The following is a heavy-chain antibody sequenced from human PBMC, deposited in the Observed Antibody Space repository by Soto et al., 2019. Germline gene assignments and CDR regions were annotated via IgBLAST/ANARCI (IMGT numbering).Heavy chain of an antibody. CDR3: ARDHSSGWYYWFDP. J-gene: IGHJ5*02. V-gene: IGHV3-21*04. D-gene: IGHD6-19*01. CDR2: ISSSSSYI. Sequence: PGGSLRLSCAASGFTFSSYSMNWVRQAPGKGLEWVSSISSSSSYIYYADSVKGRFTISRDNAKNSLYLQMNSLRADDTAVYYCARDHSSGWYYWFDPWGQGTLVTVSS. CDR1: GFTFSSYS.